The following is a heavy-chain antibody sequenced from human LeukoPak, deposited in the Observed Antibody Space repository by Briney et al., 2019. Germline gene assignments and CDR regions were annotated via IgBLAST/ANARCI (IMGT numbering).Heavy chain of an antibody. CDR2: LNPSGGST. D-gene: IGHD3-3*01. J-gene: IGHJ3*01. Sequence: GASVTVSCKASGYTFTSYYMHWVRQAPGQGLEWVGILNPSGGSTSYAQKFQGRVTMTRDTSTSTVYMELSSLRSEDTAVYYCARITPGDPGVLTVWGQGTMVTVSS. CDR1: GYTFTSYY. CDR3: ARITPGDPGVLTV. V-gene: IGHV1-46*01.